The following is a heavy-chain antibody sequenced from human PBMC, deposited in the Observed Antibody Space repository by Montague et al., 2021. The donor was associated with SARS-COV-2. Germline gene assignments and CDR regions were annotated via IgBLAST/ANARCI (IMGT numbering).Heavy chain of an antibody. D-gene: IGHD3/OR15-3a*01. Sequence: SETLSLTCTVYGGSISSSSHYWVWIRQPPGKGLDGNGSIYYSGNTNSTPSIKSRITISVYTSQNPLSLRLSSVTAADTAVFYCARHSGDYMIFELVYYYMDVWGKGTTVTVSS. CDR3: ARHSGDYMIFELVYYYMDV. J-gene: IGHJ6*03. CDR1: GGSISSSSHY. V-gene: IGHV4-39*01. CDR2: IYYSGNT.